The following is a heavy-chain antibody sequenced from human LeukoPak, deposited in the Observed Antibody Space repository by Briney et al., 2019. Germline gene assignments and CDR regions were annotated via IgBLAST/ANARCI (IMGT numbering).Heavy chain of an antibody. Sequence: SVKVSCKASGGTFSSYTISWVRQAPGQALEWMGRIIPILGIANYAQKFQGRVTITADKSTSTAYMELSSLRSEDTAVYYCARQYYDFWSGYPSYFDYWGQGTLVTVSS. V-gene: IGHV1-69*02. CDR3: ARQYYDFWSGYPSYFDY. CDR2: IIPILGIA. D-gene: IGHD3-3*01. J-gene: IGHJ4*02. CDR1: GGTFSSYT.